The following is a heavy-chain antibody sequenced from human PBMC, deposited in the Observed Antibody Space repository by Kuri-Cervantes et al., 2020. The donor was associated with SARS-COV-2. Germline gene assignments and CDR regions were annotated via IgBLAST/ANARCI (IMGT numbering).Heavy chain of an antibody. J-gene: IGHJ6*03. CDR3: AGFYYYDSSGFAANYYYMDV. CDR1: GDSISSSRYY. Sequence: ESLKISCTVSGDSISSSRYYWGWIRQPPGKGLEWIGSMYYSGSTYYNPSLKSRLTISVDTSKNQFSLKLSSVTAADTAVYYCAGFYYYDSSGFAANYYYMDVWGKGTTVTVSS. V-gene: IGHV4-39*01. D-gene: IGHD3-22*01. CDR2: MYYSGST.